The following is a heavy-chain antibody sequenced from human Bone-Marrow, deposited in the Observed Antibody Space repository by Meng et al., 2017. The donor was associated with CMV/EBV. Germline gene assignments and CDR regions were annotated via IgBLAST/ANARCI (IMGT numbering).Heavy chain of an antibody. CDR2: ISNSGSSI. CDR1: GFTFSDYS. Sequence: GESLKISCAASGFTFSDYSMSWIRQAPGRGLEWISYISNSGSSIYYADSVKGRFTISRDNAKNSLYLQMNSLGAEDTAVYYCTRDHSRYCSSTSCNSGYYYYVMDVWGQGTTVTVSS. D-gene: IGHD2-2*01. V-gene: IGHV3-11*01. J-gene: IGHJ6*02. CDR3: TRDHSRYCSSTSCNSGYYYYVMDV.